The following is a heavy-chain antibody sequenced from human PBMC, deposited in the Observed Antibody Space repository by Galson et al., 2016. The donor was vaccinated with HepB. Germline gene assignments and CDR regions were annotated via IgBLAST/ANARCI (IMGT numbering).Heavy chain of an antibody. V-gene: IGHV4-39*07. CDR1: GGSISSSDFH. D-gene: IGHD4/OR15-4a*01. CDR3: ARVQRAGNWFDP. Sequence: ETLSLTCTVFGGSISSSDFHWGWIRQPPGMGLEWIGQITHSQVTDYNPSLKSRVTISIDRSKDQVFLKLNSVTAADTAVYYCARVQRAGNWFDPWGQGTLVIVSS. J-gene: IGHJ5*02. CDR2: ITHSQVT.